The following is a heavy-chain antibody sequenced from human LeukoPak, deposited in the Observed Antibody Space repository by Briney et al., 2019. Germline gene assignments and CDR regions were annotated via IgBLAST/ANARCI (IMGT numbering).Heavy chain of an antibody. CDR1: GGSISSYY. D-gene: IGHD6-19*01. CDR3: ARVNMYSSGVDY. V-gene: IGHV4-59*01. CDR2: IYYSGST. Sequence: SETLSLTCTVSGGSISSYYWSWIRQPPGKGLEWIGYIYYSGSTNYSPSLKSRVTISIDTSKNQFSLKLSSVTAADTAVYYCARVNMYSSGVDYWGQGTLVTVSS. J-gene: IGHJ4*02.